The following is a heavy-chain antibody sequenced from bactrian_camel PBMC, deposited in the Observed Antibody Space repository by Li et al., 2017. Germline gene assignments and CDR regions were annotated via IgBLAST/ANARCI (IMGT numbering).Heavy chain of an antibody. D-gene: IGHD6*01. CDR1: GYAYSDGYC. Sequence: VQLVESGGGLVQSGESLRLSCVVSGYAYSDGYCLGWFRQAPGKEREGVAQMYSGESSTYYADSVKGRFTISRDNAKNMLVLQLNSLKTDDTAMYYCARDHDGGSMYSDFGYWGQGTQVTVS. J-gene: IGHJ6*01. CDR3: ARDHDGGSMYSDFGY. V-gene: IGHV3S1*01. CDR2: MYSGESST.